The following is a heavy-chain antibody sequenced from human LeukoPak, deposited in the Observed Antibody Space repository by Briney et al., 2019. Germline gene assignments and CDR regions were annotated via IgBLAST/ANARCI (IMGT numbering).Heavy chain of an antibody. Sequence: PGGSLGLSCAASGFTFSTYSTNWVRQAPGKGLEWVSYISGSSTTIYYADSVKGRFTISRDNAKNSLFLQMNSLRDEDTAVYYCARAVNTHTYGYHYWGQGTLVTVSS. CDR2: ISGSSTTI. J-gene: IGHJ4*02. V-gene: IGHV3-48*02. CDR1: GFTFSTYS. CDR3: ARAVNTHTYGYHY. D-gene: IGHD5-18*01.